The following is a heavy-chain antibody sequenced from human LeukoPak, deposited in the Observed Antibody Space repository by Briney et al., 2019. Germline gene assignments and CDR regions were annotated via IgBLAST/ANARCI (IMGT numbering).Heavy chain of an antibody. Sequence: PGVSLRLSCAASGFTFSNYVMSWVRQAPGKGPEWVSGISGDAGDTYYADSVRGRFTISRDNSRNTLSLQMNSLRAEDTAKYYCAKTTHYDIFTGLDYWGQGSLVTVSS. CDR2: ISGDAGDT. V-gene: IGHV3-23*01. D-gene: IGHD3-9*01. CDR3: AKTTHYDIFTGLDY. J-gene: IGHJ4*02. CDR1: GFTFSNYV.